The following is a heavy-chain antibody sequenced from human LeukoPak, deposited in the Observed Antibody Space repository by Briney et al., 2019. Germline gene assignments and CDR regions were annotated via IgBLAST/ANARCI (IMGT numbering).Heavy chain of an antibody. Sequence: SQTLSLTCAISGDSVSGNSAVWSWIRQSPSRGLEWLGRTYYRSKWYSDYAVAVKSRITINADTSKNQFSLQLNSVTPEDTAVYYCVSGSFFGSWGQGTLVIVSS. CDR3: VSGSFFGS. D-gene: IGHD3-10*01. V-gene: IGHV6-1*01. CDR1: GDSVSGNSAV. CDR2: TYYRSKWYS. J-gene: IGHJ5*01.